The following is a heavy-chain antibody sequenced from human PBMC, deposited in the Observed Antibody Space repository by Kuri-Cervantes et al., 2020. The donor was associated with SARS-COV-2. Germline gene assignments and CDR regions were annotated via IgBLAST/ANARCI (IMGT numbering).Heavy chain of an antibody. CDR2: IYYSWNT. CDR3: ARAPQKRITIFGVLGSFDY. D-gene: IGHD3-3*01. CDR1: GGSISSGDYN. V-gene: IGHV4-30-4*01. Sequence: SETLSLTCTVSGGSISSGDYNWSWNRQPPGKGVEWIGYIYYSWNTYHNPSLKIRVTISVATSKNQFSLKLSSVTAADTAVYYCARAPQKRITIFGVLGSFDYWGQGTLVTVSS. J-gene: IGHJ4*02.